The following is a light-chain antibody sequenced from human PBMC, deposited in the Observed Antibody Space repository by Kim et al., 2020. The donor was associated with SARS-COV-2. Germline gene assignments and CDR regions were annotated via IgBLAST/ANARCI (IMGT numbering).Light chain of an antibody. J-gene: IGKJ1*01. V-gene: IGKV3-15*01. CDR3: QQYYNWPRT. Sequence: VAPGERGTLSCRASQTVSSNLAWYKQKPGQAPRLLIYGASTRATGIPARFSGSASGTEFTLTISSLQSEDFAVYYCQQYYNWPRTFGQGTKVDIK. CDR2: GAS. CDR1: QTVSSN.